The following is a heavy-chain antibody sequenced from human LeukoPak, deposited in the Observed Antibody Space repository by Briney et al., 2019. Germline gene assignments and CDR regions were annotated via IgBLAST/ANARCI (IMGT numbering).Heavy chain of an antibody. CDR1: GHTLSELS. V-gene: IGHV1-24*01. Sequence: ASVKVSCKVSGHTLSELSMHWVRQAPGKGLEWMGGFDPDDGETIYAQRFQGRVIMTEDTSTDMAYMELSSLRSEDTAVYYCATDRMAARRAYYYYGMDVWGQGTTVTVSS. CDR3: ATDRMAARRAYYYYGMDV. D-gene: IGHD6-6*01. J-gene: IGHJ6*02. CDR2: FDPDDGET.